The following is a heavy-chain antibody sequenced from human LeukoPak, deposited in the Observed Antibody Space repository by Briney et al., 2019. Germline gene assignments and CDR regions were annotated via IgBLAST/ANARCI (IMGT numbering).Heavy chain of an antibody. V-gene: IGHV4-38-2*02. CDR2: IYHSGST. D-gene: IGHD3-9*01. CDR1: GYSISSGYY. J-gene: IGHJ5*02. Sequence: SETLSLTCTVSGYSISSGYYWGWIRQPPGKGLEWIGSIYHSGSTYYNPSLKSRVTISVDTSKNQFSLKLSSVTAADTAVYYCARALRYFDWSVGGFDPWGQGTLVTVSS. CDR3: ARALRYFDWSVGGFDP.